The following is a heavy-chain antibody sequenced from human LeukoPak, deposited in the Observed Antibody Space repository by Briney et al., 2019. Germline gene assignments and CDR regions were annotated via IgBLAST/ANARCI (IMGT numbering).Heavy chain of an antibody. J-gene: IGHJ2*01. CDR3: ARGPRIAARPGWYFDL. CDR2: INPNSGGT. V-gene: IGHV1-2*02. CDR1: GYTFTGYY. D-gene: IGHD6-6*01. Sequence: ASVKVSCKASGYTFTGYYMHWVRQAPGQGLEWMGWINPNSGGTNYAQKFQGRVTMTRDTSISTAYMELSRLRSDDTAVYYCARGPRIAARPGWYFDLWGRGTLVTVSS.